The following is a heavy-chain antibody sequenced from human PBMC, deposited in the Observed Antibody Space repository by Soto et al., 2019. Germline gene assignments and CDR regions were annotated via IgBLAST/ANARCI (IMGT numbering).Heavy chain of an antibody. CDR1: GFTFSSYA. J-gene: IGHJ4*02. V-gene: IGHV3-23*01. CDR2: ISSSGGNT. CDR3: VKGSSVTAADSGDY. D-gene: IGHD6-13*01. Sequence: GGSLRLSCAASGFTFSSYAMNWVRQAPGRGLGWVSGISSSGGNTYYAASVKGRFTVSRDNSKNTLYLQMNSLSAEDTAIYYCVKGSSVTAADSGDYWGQGTQVTVSS.